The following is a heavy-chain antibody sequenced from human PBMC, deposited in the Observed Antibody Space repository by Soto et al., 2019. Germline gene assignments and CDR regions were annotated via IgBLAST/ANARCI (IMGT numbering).Heavy chain of an antibody. Sequence: QLVQSGSELKKPGSSVKVSCQASGGTFSGYALTWVRQAPGQGLEWMGEFVPLFGTTNYAQKFPGRITITADESTRTAYMDLHILTCEESAVYYCATDGLGVPCPPYFDNWGQGTLVVVSS. V-gene: IGHV1-69*01. CDR2: FVPLFGTT. CDR3: ATDGLGVPCPPYFDN. J-gene: IGHJ4*02. CDR1: GGTFSGYA.